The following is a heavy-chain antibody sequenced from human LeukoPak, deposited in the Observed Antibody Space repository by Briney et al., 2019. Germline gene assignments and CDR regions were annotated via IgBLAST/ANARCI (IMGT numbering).Heavy chain of an antibody. CDR1: GFTFSDYS. D-gene: IGHD3-9*01. Sequence: GGSLRLSCAASGFTFSDYSMNWVRQAPGKGLEWVSYISSSGSTIYYADSVKGRFTISRDNAKNSLYLQMDSLRAEDTAVYYCARGARTYYDILTGYYQHWGQGTPATVSS. V-gene: IGHV3-48*04. CDR2: ISSSGSTI. CDR3: ARGARTYYDILTGYYQH. J-gene: IGHJ4*02.